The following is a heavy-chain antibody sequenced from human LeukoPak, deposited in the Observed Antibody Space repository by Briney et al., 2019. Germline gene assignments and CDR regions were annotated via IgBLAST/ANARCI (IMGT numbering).Heavy chain of an antibody. J-gene: IGHJ6*03. CDR1: GFTFSSYA. Sequence: PGRSLRLSCAASGFTFSSYAMHWVRQAPGKGLEWVAVISYDGSNKYYADSVKGRFTISRDSSKNTLYLQMNSLRAEDTAVYYCARDQTAHGYYYMDVWGKGTTVTVSS. CDR3: ARDQTAHGYYYMDV. CDR2: ISYDGSNK. V-gene: IGHV3-30-3*01.